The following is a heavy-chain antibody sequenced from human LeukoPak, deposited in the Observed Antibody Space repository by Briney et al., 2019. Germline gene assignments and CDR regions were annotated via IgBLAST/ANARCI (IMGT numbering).Heavy chain of an antibody. CDR2: IRSSGTTT. Sequence: GGSLRLSCAASGFIVSSNYMSWVRQAPGKGLEWVSYIRSSGTTTYYADSVEGRFTISRDNGKNSLYLQMNSLRAEDTGVYYCTRDYNWNPDYWGQGTLVTVSS. CDR3: TRDYNWNPDY. CDR1: GFIVSSNY. D-gene: IGHD1-1*01. J-gene: IGHJ4*02. V-gene: IGHV3-48*01.